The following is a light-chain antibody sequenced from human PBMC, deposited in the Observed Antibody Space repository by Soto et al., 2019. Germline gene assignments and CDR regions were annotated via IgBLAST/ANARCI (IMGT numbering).Light chain of an antibody. V-gene: IGKV3-20*01. CDR2: GAS. CDR1: QSVSSRH. CDR3: LRYCDSPPAYT. J-gene: IGKJ2*01. Sequence: EIVLTQSPGTVSLSPGERATLSCRASQSVSSRHLAWYRQKPGQAPSLLIFGASNRATGIPDRFSGSGSGTDFTLTISSLEHEYCAVYYCLRYCDSPPAYTCGQGTKLEIK.